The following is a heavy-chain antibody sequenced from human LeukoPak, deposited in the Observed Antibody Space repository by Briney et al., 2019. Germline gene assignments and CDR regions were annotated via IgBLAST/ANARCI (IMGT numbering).Heavy chain of an antibody. CDR1: GFTFSSYE. CDR3: TTDEGGYSSWYYFDY. V-gene: IGHV3-48*03. J-gene: IGHJ4*02. D-gene: IGHD6-13*01. Sequence: GGSLRLSCAASGFTFSSYEMNWVRQAPGKGLEWVSYISSSGSTIYYADSVKGRFTISRDNAKNSLYLQMNSLRAEDTAVYYCTTDEGGYSSWYYFDYWGQGTLVTVSS. CDR2: ISSSGSTI.